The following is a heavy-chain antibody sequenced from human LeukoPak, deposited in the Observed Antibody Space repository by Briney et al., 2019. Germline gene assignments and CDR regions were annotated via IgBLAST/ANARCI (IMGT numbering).Heavy chain of an antibody. V-gene: IGHV4-39*07. CDR3: ARRLGYYGMDV. Sequence: PSETLSLTCSVSGGSISSRSYYWGWIRQPPGKGLEWIGSIFYSGSTYHNPPLKSRVTISVDTSKNQLSLKLSSVTAADTAVYYCARRLGYYGMDVWGQGTTVTVSS. CDR2: IFYSGST. D-gene: IGHD6-19*01. J-gene: IGHJ6*02. CDR1: GGSISSRSYY.